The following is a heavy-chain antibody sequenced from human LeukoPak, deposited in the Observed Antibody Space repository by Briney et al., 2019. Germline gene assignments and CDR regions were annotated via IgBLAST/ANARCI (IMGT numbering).Heavy chain of an antibody. CDR3: ARELDCSGGSYYYYYYGMDV. V-gene: IGHV1-2*02. J-gene: IGHJ6*02. CDR1: GYTFTGYY. D-gene: IGHD2-15*01. CDR2: INPNSGGT. Sequence: ASVKVSCKASGYTFTGYYMHWVRQAPGQGREWRGWINPNSGGTNYAQKFQGRVTMTRDTSISTAYMELSRLRSDDTAVYYCARELDCSGGSYYYYYYGMDVWGQGTTVTVSS.